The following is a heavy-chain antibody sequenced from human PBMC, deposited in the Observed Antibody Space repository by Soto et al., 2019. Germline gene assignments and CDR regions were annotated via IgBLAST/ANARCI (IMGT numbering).Heavy chain of an antibody. D-gene: IGHD6-13*01. Sequence: LGESLKISCKGSGYSFTSYWIGWVRQMPGKGLEWMGIIYPGDSDTRYSPSFQGQVTISADKSISTAYLQWSSLKASDTAMYYCARSSSEIAAAGSPVYYYYYGMDVWGQGTTVTVSS. V-gene: IGHV5-51*01. J-gene: IGHJ6*02. CDR1: GYSFTSYW. CDR3: ARSSSEIAAAGSPVYYYYYGMDV. CDR2: IYPGDSDT.